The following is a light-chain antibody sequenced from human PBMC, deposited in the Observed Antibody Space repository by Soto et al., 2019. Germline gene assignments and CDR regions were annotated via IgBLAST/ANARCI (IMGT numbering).Light chain of an antibody. CDR3: QQYGSSPGP. Sequence: ENVLTQSPGTLSLSPGERATLSCRASQSVSSYLAWYQQKPGQAPRLLIYGASTRATGIPDRFSGSGSGTDFTRSISRLEPEDYAVYYCQQYGSSPGPFGGGTKVEIK. J-gene: IGKJ4*01. CDR2: GAS. V-gene: IGKV3-20*01. CDR1: QSVSSY.